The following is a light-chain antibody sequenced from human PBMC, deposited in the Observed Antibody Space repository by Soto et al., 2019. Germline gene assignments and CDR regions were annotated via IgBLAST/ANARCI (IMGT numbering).Light chain of an antibody. CDR2: EVS. Sequence: QSALTQPASVSGSPGQSITISCTGTSSDVGGYNYVSWYQQQSGKAPKLMIHEVSNRPSGVSSRFSGSKSGNTGSLTISGLQAEDEADYYCCSYTSSRAYVFGIGTKPTVL. CDR1: SSDVGGYNY. J-gene: IGLJ1*01. CDR3: CSYTSSRAYV. V-gene: IGLV2-14*01.